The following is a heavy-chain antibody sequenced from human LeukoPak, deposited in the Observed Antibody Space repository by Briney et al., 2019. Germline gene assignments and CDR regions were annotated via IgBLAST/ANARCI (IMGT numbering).Heavy chain of an antibody. Sequence: ASVKVSCKASGYTFSSYGISWVRQAPGQGLEWMGWISVYNGNTNNIQKLQGRVTTTRDTSTNTAYMELRSLRSDDTAVYYCARDAYTSGADYWGQGTLVTVSS. CDR3: ARDAYTSGADY. J-gene: IGHJ4*02. V-gene: IGHV1-18*01. CDR1: GYTFSSYG. CDR2: ISVYNGNT. D-gene: IGHD3-16*01.